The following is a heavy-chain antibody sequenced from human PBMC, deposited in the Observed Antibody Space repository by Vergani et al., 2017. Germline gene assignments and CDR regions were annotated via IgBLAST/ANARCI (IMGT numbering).Heavy chain of an antibody. CDR3: ARVYCRGMSCAGTDYFYHIDV. CDR1: GYSFSRNW. J-gene: IGHJ6*03. V-gene: IGHV5-51*03. Sequence: EVQLEQSGAAVKKPGESLEISCTGSGYSFSRNWIAWVRERPGQGLEWMGMIYPGNSETRNNPSFRGQVTMSVDKSISTAYLQWSSLKASDRAMYYCARVYCRGMSCAGTDYFYHIDVWGKGTTVTVS. CDR2: IYPGNSET. D-gene: IGHD3/OR15-3a*01.